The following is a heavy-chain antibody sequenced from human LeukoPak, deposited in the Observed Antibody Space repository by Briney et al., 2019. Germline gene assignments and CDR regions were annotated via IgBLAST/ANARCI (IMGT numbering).Heavy chain of an antibody. Sequence: PSQTLSLTCTVSGGSISSGSYYWSWIRQPAGKGLEWIGRIYTSGSTNYNPSLKSRVTISVDTSKNQFSLKLSSVTAADTAVYYCARGDTLTGYRPIDYWGQGTLVTVSS. CDR3: ARGDTLTGYRPIDY. J-gene: IGHJ4*02. CDR1: GGSISSGSYY. CDR2: IYTSGST. V-gene: IGHV4-61*02. D-gene: IGHD3-9*01.